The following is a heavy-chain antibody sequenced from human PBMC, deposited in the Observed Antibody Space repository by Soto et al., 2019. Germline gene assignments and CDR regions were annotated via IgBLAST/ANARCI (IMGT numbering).Heavy chain of an antibody. D-gene: IGHD2-15*01. CDR2: ISSSSSYI. Sequence: GGSLRLSCAASGFTFSSYSMNWVRQAPGKGLEWVSSISSSSSYIYYADSVKGRFTISRENAKNSLYLQMNSLRAEDTAVYYCASAHIQDIVVVVAAIHHWGQGTLVTVSS. V-gene: IGHV3-21*01. CDR3: ASAHIQDIVVVVAAIHH. CDR1: GFTFSSYS. J-gene: IGHJ5*02.